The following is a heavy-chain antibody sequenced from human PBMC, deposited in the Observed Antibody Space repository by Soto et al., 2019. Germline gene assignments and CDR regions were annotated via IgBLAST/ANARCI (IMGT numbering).Heavy chain of an antibody. Sequence: QVQLVESGGGVVQPGRSLRLSCAASGFTFSSYAMHWVRQAPGKGLEWVAVISYDGSNKYYADSVKGRFTISRDNSKNTLYLQMNSLRAEDTAVYYCARVIQPWLLLSLDYWGQGTLVTVSS. V-gene: IGHV3-30-3*01. CDR3: ARVIQPWLLLSLDY. CDR2: ISYDGSNK. D-gene: IGHD3-3*01. J-gene: IGHJ4*02. CDR1: GFTFSSYA.